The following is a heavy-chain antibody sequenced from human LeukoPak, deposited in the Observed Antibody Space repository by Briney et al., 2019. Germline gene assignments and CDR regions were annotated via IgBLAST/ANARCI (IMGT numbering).Heavy chain of an antibody. V-gene: IGHV3-53*01. D-gene: IGHD6-13*01. CDR2: IYSGGST. J-gene: IGHJ6*03. CDR3: ARSSIAAAGTVYYYYYMDV. CDR1: GFTVSSNY. Sequence: GGSLRLSCAASGFTVSSNYMSWVRRAPGKGLEWVSVIYSGGSTYYADSVKGRFTISRDNSKNALYLQMNSLRAEDTAVYYCARSSIAAAGTVYYYYYMDVWGKGTTVTVSS.